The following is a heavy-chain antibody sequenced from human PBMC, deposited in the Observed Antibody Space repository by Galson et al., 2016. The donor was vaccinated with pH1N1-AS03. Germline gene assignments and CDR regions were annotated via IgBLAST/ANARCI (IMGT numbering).Heavy chain of an antibody. V-gene: IGHV1-18*01. D-gene: IGHD2-15*01. J-gene: IGHJ3*02. CDR3: ARDRGFRPDTFDI. CDR1: GYTLTNFG. Sequence: SVKVSCKASGYTLTNFGINWVRQAPGQGLEWLGWISAYSGNTDYAQSLQGRVSMTTDPSTSTAYMELTSLTSDDTAIYYCARDRGFRPDTFDIWGQGTWVTVSS. CDR2: ISAYSGNT.